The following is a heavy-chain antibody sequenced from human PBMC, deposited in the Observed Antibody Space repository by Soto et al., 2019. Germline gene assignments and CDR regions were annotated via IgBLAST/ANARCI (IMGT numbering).Heavy chain of an antibody. J-gene: IGHJ4*02. D-gene: IGHD3-3*02. Sequence: EVQLLESGGGLVQPGGSLRLSCAASRFTFSGYSMSWVRQATGKGLEWVSGISGSGGSTYYADSVKGRFTISRDNSESTLFLQMNSLRAEDTALYYCAKSYGDTWKHYYFDYWGQGTLVTLSS. CDR3: AKSYGDTWKHYYFDY. V-gene: IGHV3-23*01. CDR2: ISGSGGST. CDR1: RFTFSGYS.